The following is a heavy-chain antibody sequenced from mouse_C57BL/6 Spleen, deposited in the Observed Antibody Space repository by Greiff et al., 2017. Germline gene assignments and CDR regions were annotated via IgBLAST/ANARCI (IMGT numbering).Heavy chain of an antibody. D-gene: IGHD2-3*01. CDR1: GYTFTDYY. J-gene: IGHJ2*01. Sequence: EVQLQQSGPELVKPGASVKISCKASGYTFTDYYMNWVKQSHGKSLEWIGDINPNNGGTSYNQKFKGKATLTVDKSSSTAYRELRSLTSEDSAVYYCARYEGGRFYYFDYWGQGTTLTVSS. V-gene: IGHV1-26*01. CDR3: ARYEGGRFYYFDY. CDR2: INPNNGGT.